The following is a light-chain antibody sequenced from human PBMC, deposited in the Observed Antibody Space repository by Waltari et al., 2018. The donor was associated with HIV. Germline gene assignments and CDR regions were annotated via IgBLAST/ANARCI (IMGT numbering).Light chain of an antibody. CDR2: DVT. CDR1: GAEIGAYNY. J-gene: IGLJ2*01. Sequence: QSALTQPASVSGSPGQSITISCAGTGAEIGAYNYVAWYQKPPCGVPIAIIYDVTSRPAGLSGRFAASKSGTAASLTISGLQAEDEGDYYCSSYTTFNTVIFGGGTKLTVL. V-gene: IGLV2-14*03. CDR3: SSYTTFNTVI.